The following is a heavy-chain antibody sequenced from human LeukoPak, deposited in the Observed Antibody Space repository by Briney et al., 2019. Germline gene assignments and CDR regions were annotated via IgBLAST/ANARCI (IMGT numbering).Heavy chain of an antibody. V-gene: IGHV3-30*02. CDR2: IRSDGSIK. CDR3: AKDLWTPYFDY. D-gene: IGHD2-21*01. Sequence: GGSLRLSCTTSGFTFSNYGMHWVRQAPGKGLEWVTFIRSDGSIKYYADSVKGRFTISRDNPKNTLFLEMKSLRAEDTAVYYCAKDLWTPYFDYWGQGTLVTVPS. CDR1: GFTFSNYG. J-gene: IGHJ4*02.